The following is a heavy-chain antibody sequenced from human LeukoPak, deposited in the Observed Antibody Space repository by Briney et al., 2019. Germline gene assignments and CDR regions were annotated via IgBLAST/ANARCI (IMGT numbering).Heavy chain of an antibody. CDR1: GGSISTSSYY. V-gene: IGHV4-39*07. Sequence: SETLSLTCTVSGGSISTSSYYWGWVRQPPGKGLEWIGNIFYSGSTYYSPSLKSRVTISVDTSKNQFSLKLSSVTAADTAVYYCARDHPVDVWGKGTTVTVSS. J-gene: IGHJ6*04. CDR2: IFYSGST. CDR3: ARDHPVDV.